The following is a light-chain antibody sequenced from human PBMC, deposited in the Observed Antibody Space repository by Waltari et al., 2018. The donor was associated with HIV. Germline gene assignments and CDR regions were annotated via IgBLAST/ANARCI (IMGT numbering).Light chain of an antibody. CDR3: QSYDRSLSVWV. Sequence: QSVLTQPPSVSGAPGQRVTISCTGSSSTPGAGSDVHGYQQLPGTAPRLLIYDNTIRPSGVPDRFSGSKSGTSASLAIAGLQDEDEAVYYCQSYDRSLSVWVFGGGTKVTVL. CDR1: SSTPGAGSD. V-gene: IGLV1-40*01. J-gene: IGLJ3*02. CDR2: DNT.